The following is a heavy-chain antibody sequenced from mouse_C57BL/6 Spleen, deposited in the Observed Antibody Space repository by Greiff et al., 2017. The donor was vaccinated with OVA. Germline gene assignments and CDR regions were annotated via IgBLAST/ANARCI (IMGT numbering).Heavy chain of an antibody. Sequence: EVQLQQSGAELVRPGASVKLSCTASGFNIKDYYMHWVKQRPEQGLEWIGRIDPEDGDTEYAPKFQGKATMTADTSSNTAYLQLSSLTSEDTAVYYCTTRGPTNWDVGYWGQGTTLTVSS. D-gene: IGHD4-1*01. V-gene: IGHV14-1*01. CDR2: IDPEDGDT. J-gene: IGHJ2*01. CDR3: TTRGPTNWDVGY. CDR1: GFNIKDYY.